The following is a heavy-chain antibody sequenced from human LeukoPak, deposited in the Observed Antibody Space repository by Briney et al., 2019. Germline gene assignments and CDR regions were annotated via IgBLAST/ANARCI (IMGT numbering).Heavy chain of an antibody. V-gene: IGHV3-30*19. CDR1: GFTSSSYG. CDR2: ISYDGSNK. Sequence: PGGSLRLSCAASGFTSSSYGMHWVRQVPGKGLEWVAVISYDGSNKYYADSVKGRFTISRDNSKNTLYLQMNSLRAEDTAVYYCARERGLARVAARPVGCDYWGQGTLVTVSS. J-gene: IGHJ4*02. CDR3: ARERGLARVAARPVGCDY. D-gene: IGHD6-6*01.